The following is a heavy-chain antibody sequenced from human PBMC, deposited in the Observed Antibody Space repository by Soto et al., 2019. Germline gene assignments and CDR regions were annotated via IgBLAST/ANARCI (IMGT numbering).Heavy chain of an antibody. Sequence: EVQLVESGGALVQPGGSLRLSCAASGFTFSSYWMQWVRQAPGKGLVWVSRMNIDGSSTDYADSVKGRFTISRDNAKNTLYLQMSSLRTEDTAVYYCARDPPGGTSSFDYWGRGTLVTVSS. CDR3: ARDPPGGTSSFDY. CDR2: MNIDGSST. D-gene: IGHD1-7*01. J-gene: IGHJ4*02. V-gene: IGHV3-74*01. CDR1: GFTFSSYW.